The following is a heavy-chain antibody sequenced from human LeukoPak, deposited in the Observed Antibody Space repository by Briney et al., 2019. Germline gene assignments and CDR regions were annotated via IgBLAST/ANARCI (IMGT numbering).Heavy chain of an antibody. CDR3: AKVAKYYYGSETYYFFEH. Sequence: PGGSLRLSCAASGFTFSTHRMNWVRQAPGKGLEWVADISGSSDDLHYADSVTGRFTISRDNAKDSVYLQMNSLRVEDTAVYYCAKVAKYYYGSETYYFFEHWGQGTPVTASS. CDR2: ISGSSDDL. D-gene: IGHD3-10*01. J-gene: IGHJ4*02. V-gene: IGHV3-48*01. CDR1: GFTFSTHR.